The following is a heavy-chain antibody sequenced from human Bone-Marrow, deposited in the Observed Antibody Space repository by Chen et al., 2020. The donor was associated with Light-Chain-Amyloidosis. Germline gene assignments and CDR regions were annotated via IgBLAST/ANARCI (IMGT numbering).Heavy chain of an antibody. D-gene: IGHD7-27*01. Sequence: EVQLLESGGGLAQAGGSLRLSCEASGFSYSRFAMTWVRLAPGKGLEWVSSISATGGSIYYADSVKGRFTISRDNSKNTLSLQMDSLRDEDTAIYYCARDRLCWGFPNNPFDVWGQGSLVTVSS. CDR2: ISATGGSI. V-gene: IGHV3-23*01. CDR1: GFSYSRFA. J-gene: IGHJ4*02. CDR3: ARDRLCWGFPNNPFDV.